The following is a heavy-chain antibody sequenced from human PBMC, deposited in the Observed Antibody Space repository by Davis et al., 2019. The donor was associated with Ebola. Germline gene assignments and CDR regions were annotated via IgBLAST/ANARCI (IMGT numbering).Heavy chain of an antibody. CDR3: ARGYCGGDCYSWGENWYFDL. V-gene: IGHV4-31*03. CDR1: GGSISSGGYY. Sequence: PSETLSLTCTVSGGSISSGGYYWSWIRQHPGKGLEWIGYIYYSGSTYYNPSLKSRVTISVDRSKNQFSLKLSSVTAADTAVYYCARGYCGGDCYSWGENWYFDLWGRGTLVTVSS. CDR2: IYYSGST. J-gene: IGHJ2*01. D-gene: IGHD2-21*02.